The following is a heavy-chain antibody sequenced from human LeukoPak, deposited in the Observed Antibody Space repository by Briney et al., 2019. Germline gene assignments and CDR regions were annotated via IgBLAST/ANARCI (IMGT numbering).Heavy chain of an antibody. Sequence: SETLSLTCTVSGGSISSYYWSWIRQPPGKGLEWIGYIYYSGSTNYNPSLKSLVTISVDTSKNQFSLKLSSVTAADTAVYYCAREVPADYDFWSGSKYNWFDPWGQGTLVTVSS. CDR3: AREVPADYDFWSGSKYNWFDP. J-gene: IGHJ5*02. CDR1: GGSISSYY. CDR2: IYYSGST. V-gene: IGHV4-59*01. D-gene: IGHD3-3*01.